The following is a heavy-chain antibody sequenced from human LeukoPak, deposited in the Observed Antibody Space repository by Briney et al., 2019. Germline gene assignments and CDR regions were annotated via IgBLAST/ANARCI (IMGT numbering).Heavy chain of an antibody. CDR3: ARRGFSSRWYYFDY. J-gene: IGHJ4*02. D-gene: IGHD6-13*01. V-gene: IGHV4-30-4*01. CDR1: GGSISSGAYC. Sequence: PSETLSLTCTVSGGSISSGAYCWSWIRQHPEKGLEWIGYIFYSGNTYYNPSLKSRVTISMGTSANQFSLKLTSVTAADTAVYYCARRGFSSRWYYFDYWGQGTLVTVSS. CDR2: IFYSGNT.